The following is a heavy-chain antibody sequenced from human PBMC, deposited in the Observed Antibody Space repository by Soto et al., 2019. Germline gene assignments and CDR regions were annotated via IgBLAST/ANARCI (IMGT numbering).Heavy chain of an antibody. CDR1: GYTFTGYY. CDR3: ARGEYGDPLGVGY. D-gene: IGHD4-17*01. CDR2: INPNSGGT. J-gene: IGHJ4*02. V-gene: IGHV1-2*04. Sequence: QVQLVQSGAEVKKPGASVKVSCKASGYTFTGYYMHWVRQAPGQGLEWMGWINPNSGGTNYAQKFQGWVPTTRDTSISTAAMELSRMRSDDTAVYYCARGEYGDPLGVGYWGQGTLVTVSS.